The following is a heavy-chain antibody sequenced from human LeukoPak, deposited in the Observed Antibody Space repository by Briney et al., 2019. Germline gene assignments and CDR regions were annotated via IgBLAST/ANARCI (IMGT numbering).Heavy chain of an antibody. Sequence: GGSLRLSCAASGFTFSGYGMHWVRQAPGKGLEWVAFIRYDGSNEYYADSVKGRFTISSDKSKNTLSLQMNGLRVEDTAVYYCAKVMPPGRIRFYSYYMVVWGKGTTVTVS. V-gene: IGHV3-30*02. D-gene: IGHD2-15*01. J-gene: IGHJ6*03. CDR2: IRYDGSNE. CDR1: GFTFSGYG. CDR3: AKVMPPGRIRFYSYYMVV.